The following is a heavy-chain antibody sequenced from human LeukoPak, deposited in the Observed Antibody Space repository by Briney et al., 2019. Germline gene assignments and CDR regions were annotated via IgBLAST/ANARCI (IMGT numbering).Heavy chain of an antibody. Sequence: GGSLRLSCAASGFIFNSYGMHWVRQAPGKGLEWVAVISYDGRNKYYADSVKGRFTISRDNSKNTLYLQMNSLRVEDTAVYYCTRGTVRSSLDYWGQGTLVTVSS. CDR2: ISYDGRNK. CDR3: TRGTVRSSLDY. J-gene: IGHJ4*02. V-gene: IGHV3-30*03. CDR1: GFIFNSYG. D-gene: IGHD3-3*01.